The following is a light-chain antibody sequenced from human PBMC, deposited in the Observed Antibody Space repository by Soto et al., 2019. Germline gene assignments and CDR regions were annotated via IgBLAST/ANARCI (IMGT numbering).Light chain of an antibody. J-gene: IGLJ2*01. CDR3: VLYMGSGFVV. CDR1: SGSVSTSYY. Sequence: QTVVTQEPSFSVSPGGTVILTCGLSSGSVSTSYYPSWYQQTPGQAPRTLIYSTNTRSSGVPDRFSGSILGNKAALTITGAQADDESDYYCVLYMGSGFVVFGGGTKLTVL. CDR2: STN. V-gene: IGLV8-61*01.